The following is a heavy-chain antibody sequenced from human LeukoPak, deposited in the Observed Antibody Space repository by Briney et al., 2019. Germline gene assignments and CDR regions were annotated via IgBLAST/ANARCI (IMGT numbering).Heavy chain of an antibody. CDR2: IYTGDSDA. CDR3: ARRRDLYSGSYYPFDY. CDR1: GYSFTSYW. Sequence: GESLMISCKASGYSFTSYWIGWVRQLPGKGLKWMGIIYTGDSDARYSPSFQGQVTISADKSISTAYLQWSSLKASDTAMYYCARRRDLYSGSYYPFDYWGQGTLVTVSS. V-gene: IGHV5-51*01. D-gene: IGHD1-26*01. J-gene: IGHJ4*02.